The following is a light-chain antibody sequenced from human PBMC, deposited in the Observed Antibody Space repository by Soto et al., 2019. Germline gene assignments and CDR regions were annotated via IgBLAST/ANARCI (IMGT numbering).Light chain of an antibody. CDR2: AAS. Sequence: EVVLTQSPATVYLSPGERAALSCRASQNVRTFLDWYQQKPGQAPRLLIYAASNRATGIPDRFSGSGSGTDFTLTISSLEPEDFAVYYCQQHSHWPPWTFGQGTKVDIK. J-gene: IGKJ1*01. CDR3: QQHSHWPPWT. CDR1: QNVRTF. V-gene: IGKV3-11*01.